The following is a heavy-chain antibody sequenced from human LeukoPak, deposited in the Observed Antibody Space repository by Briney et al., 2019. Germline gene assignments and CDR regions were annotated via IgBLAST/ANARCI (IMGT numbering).Heavy chain of an antibody. D-gene: IGHD6-19*01. CDR1: GYTFTGYY. CDR2: INPNSGGT. J-gene: IGHJ3*02. Sequence: RASVKVSCKASGYTFTGYYMHWVRRAPGQGLEWMGWINPNSGGTNYAQKFQGWVTMTRDTSISTAYMELSRLRSDDTAVYYCARERIAVAGDAFDIWGQGTMVTVSS. CDR3: ARERIAVAGDAFDI. V-gene: IGHV1-2*04.